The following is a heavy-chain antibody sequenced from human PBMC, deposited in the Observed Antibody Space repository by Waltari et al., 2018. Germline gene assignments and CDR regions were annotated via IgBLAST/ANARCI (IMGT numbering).Heavy chain of an antibody. Sequence: QVQLQESGPGLVKPSQTLSLTCTVSGGSISSGSYYWSWIRQPAGKGLEWIGYIYTSGSTNYNPSLKSRVTISVDTSKNQFSLKLSSVTAADTAVYYCARHSRLVVYASALSYFDYWGQGTLVTVSS. V-gene: IGHV4-61*09. J-gene: IGHJ4*02. D-gene: IGHD2-8*02. CDR2: IYTSGST. CDR3: ARHSRLVVYASALSYFDY. CDR1: GGSISSGSYY.